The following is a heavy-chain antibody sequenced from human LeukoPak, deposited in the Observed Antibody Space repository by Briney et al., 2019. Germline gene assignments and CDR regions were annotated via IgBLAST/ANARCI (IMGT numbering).Heavy chain of an antibody. D-gene: IGHD6-13*01. CDR3: AKTAGIAAAADFDY. Sequence: GGSLRLSCAASGFTFSDYYMSWVRQAPGKGLEWVANIKQDGSEKYYVDSVKGRFTISRDNAKNSLYLQMNSLRAEDTAVYYCAKTAGIAAAADFDYWGQGTLVTVSS. J-gene: IGHJ4*02. V-gene: IGHV3-7*01. CDR2: IKQDGSEK. CDR1: GFTFSDYY.